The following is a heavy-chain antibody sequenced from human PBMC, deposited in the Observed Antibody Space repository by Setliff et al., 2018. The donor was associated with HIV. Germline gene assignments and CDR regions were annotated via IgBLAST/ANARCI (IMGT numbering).Heavy chain of an antibody. V-gene: IGHV4-39*02. CDR1: GGSISSSSYY. CDR3: ARDRRGYYYGSGSCYMDV. Sequence: PSETLSLTCTVSGGSISSSSYYWGWIRQPPGKGLEWIGSIYYSGSTHHNPSLESRVATSVDTSKNQFSLKLSSVTAADTAVYYCARDRRGYYYGSGSCYMDVWGTGTTVTVSS. D-gene: IGHD3-10*01. J-gene: IGHJ6*03. CDR2: IYYSGST.